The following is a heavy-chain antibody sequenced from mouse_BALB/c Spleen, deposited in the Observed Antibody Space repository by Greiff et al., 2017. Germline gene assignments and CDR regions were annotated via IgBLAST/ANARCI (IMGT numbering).Heavy chain of an antibody. V-gene: IGHV5-4*02. CDR2: ISDGGSYT. Sequence: VQLKESGGGLVKPGGSLKLSCAASGFTFSDYYMYWVRQTPEKRLEWVATISDGGSYTYYPDSVKGRFTISRDNAKNNLYLQMSSLKSEDTAMYYCARACYPGGTMDYWGQGTSVTVSS. D-gene: IGHD1-1*01. CDR3: ARACYPGGTMDY. J-gene: IGHJ4*01. CDR1: GFTFSDYY.